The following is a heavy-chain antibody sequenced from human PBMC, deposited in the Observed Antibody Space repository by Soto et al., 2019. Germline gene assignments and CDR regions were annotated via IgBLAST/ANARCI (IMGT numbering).Heavy chain of an antibody. Sequence: ASVKVSCKASGYSFTDYHIHWVRQAPGQGLEWLGRINPKRGGTSTAQKFQGWVTMTTDTSISTASMELTRLTSDDTAIYYCARGDSADCSNGVCSFFYNHDMDVWGQGTTVTVSS. CDR2: INPKRGGT. CDR1: GYSFTDYH. J-gene: IGHJ6*02. V-gene: IGHV1-2*04. D-gene: IGHD2-8*01. CDR3: ARGDSADCSNGVCSFFYNHDMDV.